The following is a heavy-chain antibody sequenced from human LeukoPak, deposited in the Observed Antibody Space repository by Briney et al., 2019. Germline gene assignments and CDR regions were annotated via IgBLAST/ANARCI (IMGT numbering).Heavy chain of an antibody. J-gene: IGHJ5*02. D-gene: IGHD5-18*01. V-gene: IGHV1-46*01. CDR2: INPSGGST. CDR1: GYTFTSYY. CDR3: ARDRGALRYSQNWFDP. Sequence: ASVKVSCKASGYTFTSYYMHWVRQAPGQGLEWMGIINPSGGSTSYAQKFQGRVTMTRDMSTSTVYMELSSLRSEDTAVYYCARDRGALRYSQNWFDPWGQGTLVTVSS.